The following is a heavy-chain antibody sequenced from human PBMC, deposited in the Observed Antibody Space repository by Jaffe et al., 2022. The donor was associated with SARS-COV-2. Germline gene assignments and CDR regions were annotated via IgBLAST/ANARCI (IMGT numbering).Heavy chain of an antibody. CDR2: IYTSGST. Sequence: QVQLQESGPGLVKPSQTLSLTCTVSGGSISSGSYYWSWIRQPAGKGLEWIGRIYTSGSTNYNPSLKSRVTISVDTSKNQFSLKLSSVTAADTAVYYCAREYYYDSRGDLGYFDYWGQGTLVTVSS. J-gene: IGHJ4*02. D-gene: IGHD3-22*01. CDR3: AREYYYDSRGDLGYFDY. V-gene: IGHV4-61*02. CDR1: GGSISSGSYY.